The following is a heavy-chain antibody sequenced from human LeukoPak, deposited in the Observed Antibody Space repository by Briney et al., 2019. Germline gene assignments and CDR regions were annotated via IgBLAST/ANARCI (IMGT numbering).Heavy chain of an antibody. J-gene: IGHJ4*02. V-gene: IGHV3-23*01. D-gene: IGHD1-1*01. CDR3: AKDGTSGTWDN. CDR2: ISGGGGST. CDR1: GFNFNGYV. Sequence: GGSLRLSCAASGFNFNGYVLHWVRQAPGKGLEWVSAISGGGGSTFYADSVKGRFTISRDNSKSTLYLQLNSLKTEDTALYYCAKDGTSGTWDNWGQGTLVTVSS.